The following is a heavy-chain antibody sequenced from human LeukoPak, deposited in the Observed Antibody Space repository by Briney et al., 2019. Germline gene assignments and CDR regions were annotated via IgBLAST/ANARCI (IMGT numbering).Heavy chain of an antibody. CDR1: GGSISSSSYY. Sequence: SETLSLTCTVSGGSISSSSYYWGWIRQPPGKRLEWIGHISHRGRTNYNPSLKSRVTISIDSSKNQFSLKLRSVTAADTAVYYCAKVSGGSGYYYFDYWGQGALVTVSS. CDR2: ISHRGRT. J-gene: IGHJ4*02. V-gene: IGHV4-61*05. CDR3: AKVSGGSGYYYFDY. D-gene: IGHD3-22*01.